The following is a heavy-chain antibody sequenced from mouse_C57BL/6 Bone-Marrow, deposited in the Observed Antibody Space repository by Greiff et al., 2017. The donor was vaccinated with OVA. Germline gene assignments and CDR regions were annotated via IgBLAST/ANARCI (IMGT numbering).Heavy chain of an antibody. CDR3: AGLYDGSSFDY. D-gene: IGHD1-1*01. Sequence: VQLQQSGAELARPGASVKLSCKASGYSFTSYGISWVKQRTGQGLEWIGEIYPRSGNTYYNEKFKGKATLTADKSSSTAYMELRSLTSEDSAVYFCAGLYDGSSFDYWGQGTTLTVSS. V-gene: IGHV1-81*01. CDR1: GYSFTSYG. J-gene: IGHJ2*01. CDR2: IYPRSGNT.